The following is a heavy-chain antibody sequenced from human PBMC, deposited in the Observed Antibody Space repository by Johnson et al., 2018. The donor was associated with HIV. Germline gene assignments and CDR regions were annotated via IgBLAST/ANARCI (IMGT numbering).Heavy chain of an antibody. CDR2: ISWNSGSI. V-gene: IGHV3-9*01. CDR1: GFTLDDYA. J-gene: IGHJ3*02. D-gene: IGHD3-3*01. Sequence: VQLVESGGGLVQPGRSLRLSCAASGFTLDDYAIHWVRQAPGKGLEWVSGISWNSGSIGYADSVKGRFTISRDNAKNSLYLQMNSLRAEDTALYYCAKDMDRYYDFDAFDIWGQGTMVTVSS. CDR3: AKDMDRYYDFDAFDI.